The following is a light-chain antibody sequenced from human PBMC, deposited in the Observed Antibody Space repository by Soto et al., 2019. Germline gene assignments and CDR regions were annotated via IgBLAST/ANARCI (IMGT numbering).Light chain of an antibody. CDR1: TNDIGRYNY. CDR3: ASITGSNTPVV. Sequence: QSALTQPASVSGSPGQSVTISSAGTTNDIGRYNYVSWYQLHPGKAPKLLISEVINRPSGVPDRFSGSKSGNMASLTISGLQPDDEANYYCASITGSNTPVVFGGGTKLTV. CDR2: EVI. J-gene: IGLJ3*02. V-gene: IGLV2-14*01.